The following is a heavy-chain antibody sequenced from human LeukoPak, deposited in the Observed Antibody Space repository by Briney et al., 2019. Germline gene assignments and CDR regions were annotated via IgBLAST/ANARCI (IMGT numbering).Heavy chain of an antibody. Sequence: GGSLRLSCAASGFTFSTYSTNWVRQAPGKGLEWVSSISSSGSYIYYADSVKGRFTISRDNAKNSLYLQMNSLRAEDTAVYYCARDRGGSGWYDYWGQGTLVTVSS. J-gene: IGHJ4*02. V-gene: IGHV3-21*01. CDR2: ISSSGSYI. D-gene: IGHD6-19*01. CDR3: ARDRGGSGWYDY. CDR1: GFTFSTYS.